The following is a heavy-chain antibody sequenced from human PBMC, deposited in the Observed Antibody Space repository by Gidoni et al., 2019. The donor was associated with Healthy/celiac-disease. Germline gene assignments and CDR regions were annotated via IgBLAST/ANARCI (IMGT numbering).Heavy chain of an antibody. J-gene: IGHJ6*02. V-gene: IGHV1-8*01. CDR2: MNPNSGNT. Sequence: QVQLVQSGAEVKKPGASVKVSCKASGYTFTSYDINWVRQATGQGLEWMGWMNPNSGNTGYAQKFQGKVTMTRNTSISTAYMELSSLRSEDTAVYYCARGPELWFGEFGGMDVWGQGTTVTVSS. D-gene: IGHD3-10*01. CDR1: GYTFTSYD. CDR3: ARGPELWFGEFGGMDV.